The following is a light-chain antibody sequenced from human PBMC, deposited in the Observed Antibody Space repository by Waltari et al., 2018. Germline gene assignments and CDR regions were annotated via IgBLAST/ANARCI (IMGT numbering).Light chain of an antibody. CDR3: SSYGGSNNLV. CDR1: SSDIVGYNF. Sequence: QPALTHPPSASGPPGQSVPISCTGPSSDIVGYNFVPWYQQHPGKAPKLMLYEVSQRPSGVPDRFSGSKSGNTASLTVSGLQAEDEADYYCSSYGGSNNLVFGGGTKLTVL. J-gene: IGLJ2*01. CDR2: EVS. V-gene: IGLV2-8*01.